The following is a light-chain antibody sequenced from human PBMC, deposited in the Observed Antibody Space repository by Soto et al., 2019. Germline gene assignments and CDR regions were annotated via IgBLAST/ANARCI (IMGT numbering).Light chain of an antibody. J-gene: IGKJ5*01. V-gene: IGKV3-15*01. CDR1: QSVRTN. Sequence: ETVMTQSPATLSVSPGERATLSCRASQSVRTNLAWYQQRPGQPPRLLIYGASTRATGIPARFSGDGSGTEFTLTITSLQSEDFAVYYCQQYGSSPRTFGQGTRLEIK. CDR3: QQYGSSPRT. CDR2: GAS.